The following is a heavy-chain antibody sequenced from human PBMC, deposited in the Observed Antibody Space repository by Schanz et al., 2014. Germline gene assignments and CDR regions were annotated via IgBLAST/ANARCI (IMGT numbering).Heavy chain of an antibody. J-gene: IGHJ4*02. Sequence: QVQLQESGPGLVKPSETLSLTCTVSDSSITSDYSWGWIRQPPGKGLEWIGSIHQSGTAYYNPSLKSRVAISLDTSKNQFSLRLNSVTAADTAVYYCARSVGMVRRYFDSWGQGNLVTVSS. D-gene: IGHD5-18*01. CDR2: IHQSGTA. CDR3: ARSVGMVRRYFDS. V-gene: IGHV4-38-2*02. CDR1: DSSITSDYS.